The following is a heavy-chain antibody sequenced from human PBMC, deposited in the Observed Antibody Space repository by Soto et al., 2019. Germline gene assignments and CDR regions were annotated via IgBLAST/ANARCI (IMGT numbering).Heavy chain of an antibody. V-gene: IGHV3-74*01. CDR3: ATGSGWYSPDY. CDR2: IDNDGSSR. D-gene: IGHD6-19*01. J-gene: IGHJ4*02. CDR1: GFTFSSNW. Sequence: EVQLVESGGGLVQPGGSLRLSCAASGFTFSSNWMHWVRQGPGKGLVWVSRIDNDGSSRDYADSVKGRFTISRDNAKNTPYLEMSSLRAADTAVYYGATGSGWYSPDYWGQGTLVTVSS.